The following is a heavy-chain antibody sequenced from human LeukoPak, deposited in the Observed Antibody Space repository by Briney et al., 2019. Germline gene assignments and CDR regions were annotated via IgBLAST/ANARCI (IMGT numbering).Heavy chain of an antibody. J-gene: IGHJ4*02. CDR1: GGSFSGYY. D-gene: IGHD1-26*01. Sequence: SETLSLTCAVYGGSFSGYYWSWLRQPPGKGLEWLGEINHSGSTNYNPSLKSRVTISVDTSKNQFSLKLSSVTAADTAVYYCARGRVRAKRSDFDYWGQGTLVTVSS. CDR3: ARGRVRAKRSDFDY. V-gene: IGHV4-34*01. CDR2: INHSGST.